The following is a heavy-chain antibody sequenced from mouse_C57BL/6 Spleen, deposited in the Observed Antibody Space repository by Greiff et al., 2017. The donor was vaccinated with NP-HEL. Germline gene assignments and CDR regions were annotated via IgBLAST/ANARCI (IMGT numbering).Heavy chain of an antibody. D-gene: IGHD2-4*01. CDR3: AFYYDYDEGFAY. CDR2: IDPSDSET. Sequence: QVQLQQPGAELVRPGSSVKLSCKASGYTFTSYWMHWVKQRPIQGLEWIGNIDPSDSETHSNQKFKDKATLTVDKSSSTAYMQLSSLTSEDSAVDYCAFYYDYDEGFAYWGQGTLVTVSA. J-gene: IGHJ3*01. CDR1: GYTFTSYW. V-gene: IGHV1-52*01.